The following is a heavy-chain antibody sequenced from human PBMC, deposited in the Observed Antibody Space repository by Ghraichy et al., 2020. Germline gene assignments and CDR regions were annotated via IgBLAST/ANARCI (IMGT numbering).Heavy chain of an antibody. J-gene: IGHJ3*02. CDR1: GGSISSYY. Sequence: SETLSLTCTVSGGSISSYYWSWIRQPPGKGLEWIGYIYYSGSTNYNPSLKSRVTISVDTSKNQFSLKLSSVTAADTAVYYCARDPPRFRSGHYSLAFDIWGQGTMVTVSS. V-gene: IGHV4-59*01. D-gene: IGHD6-19*01. CDR2: IYYSGST. CDR3: ARDPPRFRSGHYSLAFDI.